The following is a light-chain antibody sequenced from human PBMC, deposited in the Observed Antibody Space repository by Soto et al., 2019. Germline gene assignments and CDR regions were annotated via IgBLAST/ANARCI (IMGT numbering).Light chain of an antibody. CDR1: QTVGSN. Sequence: EIVMTQSPATLSVSPGERATLSCRASQTVGSNLAWYQQKRGQAPRLLIYDASTRATGIPARFSGSGSGTDFTLTISSLQSEDFALYYCQQYNYWPRTFGQGFKLEIK. J-gene: IGKJ2*01. CDR2: DAS. V-gene: IGKV3D-15*01. CDR3: QQYNYWPRT.